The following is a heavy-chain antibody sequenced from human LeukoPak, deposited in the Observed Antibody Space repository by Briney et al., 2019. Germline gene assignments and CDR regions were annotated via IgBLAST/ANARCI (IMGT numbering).Heavy chain of an antibody. D-gene: IGHD6-13*01. CDR3: ARGGIAAAAYYFDY. J-gene: IGHJ4*02. CDR1: GFTFSSYW. V-gene: IGHV3-7*04. CDR2: IKQDGSEK. Sequence: GGSLRLSCAASGFTFSSYWVSWVRQAPGKGLEWVANIKQDGSEKYYVDSVKGRFTISRDNAKNSLYLQMNSLRAEDTAVYYCARGGIAAAAYYFDYWGQGTLVTVSS.